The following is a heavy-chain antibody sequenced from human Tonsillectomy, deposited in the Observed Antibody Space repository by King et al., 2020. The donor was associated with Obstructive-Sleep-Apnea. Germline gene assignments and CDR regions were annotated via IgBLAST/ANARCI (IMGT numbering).Heavy chain of an antibody. J-gene: IGHJ5*02. Sequence: QLQESGPGLVKPSETLSLTCTVSGGSISSSSYYWGWIRQPPGKGLEWIGSIYYSGSTYYNPSLKSRVTISVDTSKNQFSLKLSSVTAADTAGYYGAREGPYYYDSSGYYYVPWGQGTLVTVSS. V-gene: IGHV4-39*07. CDR3: AREGPYYYDSSGYYYVP. CDR2: IYYSGST. D-gene: IGHD3-22*01. CDR1: GGSISSSSYY.